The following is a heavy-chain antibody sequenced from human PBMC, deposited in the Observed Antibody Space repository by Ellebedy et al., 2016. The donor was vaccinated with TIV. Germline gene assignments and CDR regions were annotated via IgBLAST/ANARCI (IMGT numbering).Heavy chain of an antibody. CDR1: GFIFDRFG. CDR2: ISYDGRNA. D-gene: IGHD2-21*01. CDR3: AKDRSVVVIAMGHDAFDI. V-gene: IGHV3-30*18. Sequence: GGSLRLSXAASGFIFDRFGMHWVRQAPGKGLEWVAVISYDGRNAYYADSVKGRFTISRDNSKNTLYLQMNSLRAEGTAVYYCAKDRSVVVIAMGHDAFDIWGQGTMVTVSS. J-gene: IGHJ3*02.